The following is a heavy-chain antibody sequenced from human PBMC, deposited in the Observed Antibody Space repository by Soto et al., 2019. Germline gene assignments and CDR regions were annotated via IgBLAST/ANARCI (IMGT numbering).Heavy chain of an antibody. CDR2: IYWDDSN. Sequence: QITLKESGPTLVKPTQPLTLTCTFSGFSLTTDRVGVGWIRQPPGEALEWLAVIYWDDSNTYRPSLESRLTITKDTSKIQVALTMTNMDSLYTATYYCAHAYGGRSLYWGQGTLVTVSS. CDR3: AHAYGGRSLY. J-gene: IGHJ4*02. CDR1: GFSLTTDRVG. V-gene: IGHV2-5*02. D-gene: IGHD1-26*01.